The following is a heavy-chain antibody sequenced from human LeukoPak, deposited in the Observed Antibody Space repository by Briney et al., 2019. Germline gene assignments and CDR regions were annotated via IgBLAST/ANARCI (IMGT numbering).Heavy chain of an antibody. CDR3: ARDCSIATIAAAGRSDAFDI. D-gene: IGHD6-13*01. J-gene: IGHJ3*02. V-gene: IGHV4-59*12. Sequence: SETLSLTCTVSGGSISSYYWSWIRQPPGKGLEWIGYIYYSGSTNYNPSLKSRVTISVDTSKNQFSLKLSSVTAADTAVYYCARDCSIATIAAAGRSDAFDIWGQGTMVTVSS. CDR1: GGSISSYY. CDR2: IYYSGST.